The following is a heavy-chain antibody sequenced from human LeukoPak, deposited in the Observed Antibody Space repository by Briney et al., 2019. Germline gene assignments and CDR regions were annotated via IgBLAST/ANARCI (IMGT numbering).Heavy chain of an antibody. CDR1: GFTFSSYA. V-gene: IGHV3-23*01. CDR2: ISGSGGST. D-gene: IGHD4-17*01. CDR3: AGFRWTTTSVDY. Sequence: GGSLRLSCAASGFTFSSYAMSWVRQAPGKGLEWVSAISGSGGSTYYADSVKGRFTISRDNAKNSLYLQMNSLRAEDTAVYYCAGFRWTTTSVDYWGQGTLVTVSS. J-gene: IGHJ4*02.